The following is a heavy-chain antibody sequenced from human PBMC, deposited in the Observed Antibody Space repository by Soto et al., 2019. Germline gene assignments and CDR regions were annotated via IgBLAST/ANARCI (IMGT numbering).Heavy chain of an antibody. J-gene: IGHJ6*02. CDR1: GYTFTSYA. Sequence: QVQLVQSGAEEKKPGASVKVSCKASGYTFTSYAMHWVRQAPGQRLEWMGWINAGNGNTKYSQKFQGRVTITRDTSASTAYMEVSSLRSEDTAVYYCARVGSSPLYYYGMDVWGQGTTVTVSS. CDR3: ARVGSSPLYYYGMDV. V-gene: IGHV1-3*05. CDR2: INAGNGNT. D-gene: IGHD2-15*01.